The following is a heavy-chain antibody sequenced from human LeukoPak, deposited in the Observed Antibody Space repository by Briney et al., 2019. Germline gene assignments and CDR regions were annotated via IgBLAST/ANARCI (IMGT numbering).Heavy chain of an antibody. CDR1: GYTFTSYY. V-gene: IGHV1-46*01. CDR2: INPSGGYT. CDR3: ARVGGSWLDNWFGP. J-gene: IGHJ5*02. Sequence: ASAKVSCKASGYTFTSYYMHWVRQAPGQGLEWMGIINPSGGYTNSAQKFQGRVTMTRDTSTSTVYMELSRLRYEDTAVYYCARVGGSWLDNWFGPWGQGTLVTVSS. D-gene: IGHD2-15*01.